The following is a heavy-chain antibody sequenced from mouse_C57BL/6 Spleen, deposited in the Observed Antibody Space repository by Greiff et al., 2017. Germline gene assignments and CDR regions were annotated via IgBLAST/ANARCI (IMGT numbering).Heavy chain of an antibody. V-gene: IGHV1-81*01. J-gene: IGHJ2*01. Sequence: VKLQQSGAELARPGASVKLSCKASGYTFTSYGISWVKQRTGQGLEWIGEIYPRSGNTYYNEKFKGKATLTADKSSSTAYMELRSLTSEDSAVYFCARCITTVVAPDYWGQGTTLTVSS. CDR1: GYTFTSYG. D-gene: IGHD1-1*01. CDR2: IYPRSGNT. CDR3: ARCITTVVAPDY.